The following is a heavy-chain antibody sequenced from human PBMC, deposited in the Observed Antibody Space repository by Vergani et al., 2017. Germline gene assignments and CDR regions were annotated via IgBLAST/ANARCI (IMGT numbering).Heavy chain of an antibody. V-gene: IGHV1-2*02. Sequence: QVQLVQSGAEVKKPGASVKVSCKASGYTFTGYYMHWVRQAPGQGLEWMGWINPNSGGTNYAQKFQGRVTMTRDTSISTAYMELSRLRADDTAVYYCARDNERYGDYEPFDYWGQGTLVTVAS. CDR2: INPNSGGT. CDR3: ARDNERYGDYEPFDY. J-gene: IGHJ4*02. D-gene: IGHD4-17*01. CDR1: GYTFTGYY.